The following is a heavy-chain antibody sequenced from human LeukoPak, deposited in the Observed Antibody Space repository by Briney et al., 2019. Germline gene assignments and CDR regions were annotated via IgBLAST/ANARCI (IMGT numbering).Heavy chain of an antibody. CDR2: INHSGST. CDR3: ATRPADILTGYSALWYFDY. J-gene: IGHJ4*02. CDR1: GGSFSGYY. V-gene: IGHV4-34*01. Sequence: SETLSFTCAVYGGSFSGYYWSWIRQPPGKGLEWIGEINHSGSTNYIPSLKSRVTISVDTSKNQFSLKLSSVTAADTAVYYCATRPADILTGYSALWYFDYWGQGTLVTVSP. D-gene: IGHD3-9*01.